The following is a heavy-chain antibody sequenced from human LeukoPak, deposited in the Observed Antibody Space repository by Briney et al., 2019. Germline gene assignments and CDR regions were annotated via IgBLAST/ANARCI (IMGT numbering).Heavy chain of an antibody. V-gene: IGHV1-2*02. J-gene: IGHJ5*02. D-gene: IGHD3-16*01. CDR1: GYTFTGYY. CDR2: INPNSGGT. Sequence: GASVKVSCKASGYTFTGYYMHWVRQAPGQGLEWMGWINPNSGGTNYAQKFQGRVTMTRDTSTSTAYMELSRLRSDDTAVYYCARPVYWGSPNNWFDPWGQGTLVTVSS. CDR3: ARPVYWGSPNNWFDP.